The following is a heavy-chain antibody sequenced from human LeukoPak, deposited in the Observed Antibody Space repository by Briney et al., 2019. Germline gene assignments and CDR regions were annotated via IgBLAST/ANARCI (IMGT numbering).Heavy chain of an antibody. J-gene: IGHJ4*02. CDR3: AKDGGLWVSAHWGDS. CDR2: ISGSGGST. Sequence: GGSLRLSCAASGFTFSSYAMSWVRQAPGKGLEWVSAISGSGGSTYYADSVKGRFTVSRDNSKNTLFLQVNSLRAEDTAVYYCAKDGGLWVSAHWGDSWGRGTLVTVSS. D-gene: IGHD7-27*01. CDR1: GFTFSSYA. V-gene: IGHV3-23*01.